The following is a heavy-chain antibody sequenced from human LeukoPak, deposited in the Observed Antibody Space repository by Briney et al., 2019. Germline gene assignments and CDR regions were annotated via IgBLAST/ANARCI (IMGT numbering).Heavy chain of an antibody. CDR2: IKSKTDGGTT. Sequence: GGSLRLSCAASGFTVSSNYMSWVRQAPGKGLEWVGRIKSKTDGGTTDYAAPVKGRFTISRDDSKNTLYLQMNSLKTEDTAVYYCTTGAAAGTYGYDYWGQGTLVTVSS. D-gene: IGHD6-13*01. CDR1: GFTVSSNY. V-gene: IGHV3-15*01. J-gene: IGHJ4*02. CDR3: TTGAAAGTYGYDY.